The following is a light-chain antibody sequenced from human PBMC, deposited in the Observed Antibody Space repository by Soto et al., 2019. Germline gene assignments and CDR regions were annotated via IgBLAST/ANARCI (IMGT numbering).Light chain of an antibody. CDR3: QQYDDWLRLT. CDR2: GAS. V-gene: IGKV3D-15*01. CDR1: QSVNIY. J-gene: IGKJ4*01. Sequence: EIVLTQSPATLSVSPGESATLSCLASQSVNIYSAWYQPKPGQAPRLLIFGASYRATGIPARFSGSGSGTEFNLTISSLQSEDFAVYFCQQYDDWLRLTFGGGTKVDIK.